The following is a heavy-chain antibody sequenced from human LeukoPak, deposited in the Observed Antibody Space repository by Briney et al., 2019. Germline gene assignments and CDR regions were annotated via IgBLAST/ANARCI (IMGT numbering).Heavy chain of an antibody. D-gene: IGHD3-3*01. V-gene: IGHV4-59*01. Sequence: PSETLSLTCTVSGGSISSYYWSWIRQPPGKGLEWIGYIYYSGSTKYNPSLKSRVTISVDTSKNQFSLKLSSVTAADTAVYYCARGYDFWSGYYTQATYYYYMDVWGKGTTVTVSS. J-gene: IGHJ6*03. CDR2: IYYSGST. CDR3: ARGYDFWSGYYTQATYYYYMDV. CDR1: GGSISSYY.